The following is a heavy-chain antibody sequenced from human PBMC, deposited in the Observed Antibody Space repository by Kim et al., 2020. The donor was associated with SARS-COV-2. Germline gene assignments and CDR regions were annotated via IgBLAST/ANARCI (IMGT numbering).Heavy chain of an antibody. Sequence: SETLSLTCAVYGGSFSGYYWSWIRQPPGKGLEWIGEINHSGSTNYNPSLKSRVTISVDTSKNQFSLKLSSVTAADTAVYYCAGMIVVVTPPDDAFDIWGQGTMVTVSS. CDR2: INHSGST. D-gene: IGHD3-22*01. J-gene: IGHJ3*02. V-gene: IGHV4-34*01. CDR1: GGSFSGYY. CDR3: AGMIVVVTPPDDAFDI.